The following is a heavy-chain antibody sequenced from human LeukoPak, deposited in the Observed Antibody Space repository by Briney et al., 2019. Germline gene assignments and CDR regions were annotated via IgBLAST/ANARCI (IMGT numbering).Heavy chain of an antibody. Sequence: GGSLRLSCAASGFTFSNYWMSWVRQAPGKGLEWVANIKEDGSEKYYVDSMKGRFTISRDNAKNSLYLQMNSLRAEDTAVYYCARESPYYYDSPDAFDIWGQGTMVTVSS. V-gene: IGHV3-7*03. J-gene: IGHJ3*02. CDR1: GFTFSNYW. D-gene: IGHD3-22*01. CDR2: IKEDGSEK. CDR3: ARESPYYYDSPDAFDI.